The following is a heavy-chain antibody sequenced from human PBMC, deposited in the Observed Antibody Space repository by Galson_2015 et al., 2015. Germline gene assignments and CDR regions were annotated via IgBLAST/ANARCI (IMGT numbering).Heavy chain of an antibody. D-gene: IGHD4-17*01. CDR3: AREGDYGDHGGVDY. J-gene: IGHJ4*02. CDR1: GFTFSSYS. Sequence: LRLSCAASGFTFSSYSMNWVRQAPGKGLEWVSSISSSSSYIYYADSVKGRFTISRDNAKNSLYLQMNSLRAEDTAVYYCAREGDYGDHGGVDYWGQGTLVAVSS. V-gene: IGHV3-21*01. CDR2: ISSSSSYI.